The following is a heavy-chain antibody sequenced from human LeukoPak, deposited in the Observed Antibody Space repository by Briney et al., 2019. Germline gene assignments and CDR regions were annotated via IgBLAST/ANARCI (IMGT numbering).Heavy chain of an antibody. CDR3: ARGPYGSGRYPMDV. J-gene: IGHJ6*03. V-gene: IGHV1-8*01. CDR1: VYTFTSYD. Sequence: GASVKVSCKASVYTFTSYDTNWVRQATGQGLEWMGWMNPNSGNTGYAQKFQGRVTMTRNTSISTAYMELSNLRSEDTAVYYCARGPYGSGRYPMDVWGKGTTVTVSS. CDR2: MNPNSGNT. D-gene: IGHD3-10*01.